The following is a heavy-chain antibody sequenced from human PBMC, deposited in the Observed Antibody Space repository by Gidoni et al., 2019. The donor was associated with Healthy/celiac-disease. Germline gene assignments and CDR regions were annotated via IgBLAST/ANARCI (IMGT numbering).Heavy chain of an antibody. J-gene: IGHJ4*02. CDR2: ISYDGSNK. Sequence: QVQLVESGGGVVQPGRSLRLSCAASGFTFSSYGMHWVRQAPGKGLEWVAVISYDGSNKYYADSVKGRFTISRDNSKNTLYLQMNSLRAEDTAVYYCAKGGPMVRGPTRFDYWGQGTLVTVSS. CDR1: GFTFSSYG. D-gene: IGHD3-10*01. CDR3: AKGGPMVRGPTRFDY. V-gene: IGHV3-30*18.